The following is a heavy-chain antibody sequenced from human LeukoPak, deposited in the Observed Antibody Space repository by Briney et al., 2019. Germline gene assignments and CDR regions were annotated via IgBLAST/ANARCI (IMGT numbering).Heavy chain of an antibody. CDR2: ISSDGSNK. CDR1: XFTFXXXX. CDR3: ARNGDYYDSSGYLY. Sequence: LXXXXXXFTFXXXXMHXXXQXXXXGXXXXALISSDGSNKYYVDSVKGRFTISGDNSKNTLYLQMNSLRAEDTAVYYCARNGDYYDSSGYLYWGQGTLVTVSS. V-gene: IGHV3-33*05. J-gene: IGHJ4*02. D-gene: IGHD3-22*01.